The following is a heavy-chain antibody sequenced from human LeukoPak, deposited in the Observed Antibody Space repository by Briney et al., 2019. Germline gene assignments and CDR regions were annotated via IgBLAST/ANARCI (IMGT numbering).Heavy chain of an antibody. Sequence: GGSLRLSCAASGFTFSSYGMHWVRQAPGKGLEWVAVISYDGSNKYYADSVKGRSTISRDNSKNTLYLQMNSLRAEDTAVYYCAKDSLTGHTNRPSYFDYWGQGTLVTVSS. J-gene: IGHJ4*02. CDR3: AKDSLTGHTNRPSYFDY. D-gene: IGHD3-9*01. CDR1: GFTFSSYG. CDR2: ISYDGSNK. V-gene: IGHV3-30*18.